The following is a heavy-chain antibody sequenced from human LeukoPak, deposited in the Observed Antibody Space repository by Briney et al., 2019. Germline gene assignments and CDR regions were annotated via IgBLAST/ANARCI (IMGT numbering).Heavy chain of an antibody. D-gene: IGHD6-13*01. CDR3: ARDEIAAAGSGDYYYYYMDV. Sequence: GGSLRLSCAASGFTFSSYAMSWVRQAPGKGLEWVSAISGSGGSTYYADSVKGRFTISRDNSKNTLYLQMNSLRAEDTAVYYCARDEIAAAGSGDYYYYYMDVWGKGTTVTVSS. CDR1: GFTFSSYA. V-gene: IGHV3-23*01. CDR2: ISGSGGST. J-gene: IGHJ6*03.